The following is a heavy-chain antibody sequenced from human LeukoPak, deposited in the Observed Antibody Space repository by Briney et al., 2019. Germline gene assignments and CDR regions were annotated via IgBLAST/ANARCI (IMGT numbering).Heavy chain of an antibody. CDR1: GFTFSSYW. V-gene: IGHV3-7*01. D-gene: IGHD5-18*01. J-gene: IGHJ4*02. CDR2: IKQDGSEK. Sequence: PGGSLRLSCAASGFTFSSYWMSSVRQAPGKGLEWVANIKQDGSEKYYVDSVKGRFTISRDNAKNSLYLQMNSLRAEDTAVYYCARGGGHTAMDLPVDYWGQGTLVTVSS. CDR3: ARGGGHTAMDLPVDY.